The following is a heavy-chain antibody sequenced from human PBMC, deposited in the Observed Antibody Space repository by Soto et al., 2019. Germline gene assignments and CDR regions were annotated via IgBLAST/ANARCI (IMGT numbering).Heavy chain of an antibody. CDR3: ASADRGYSYGYFDF. CDR1: GFTFSSYA. Sequence: PGGSLRLSCAASGFTFSSYAMHWVRQAPGKGLEWVSVISYDGSNKYYADSVKGRFTISRDNSKNTLYLQMNSLRAEDTAVYYCASADRGYSYGYFDFWGQGTLVTVTS. D-gene: IGHD5-18*01. J-gene: IGHJ4*02. V-gene: IGHV3-30-3*01. CDR2: ISYDGSNK.